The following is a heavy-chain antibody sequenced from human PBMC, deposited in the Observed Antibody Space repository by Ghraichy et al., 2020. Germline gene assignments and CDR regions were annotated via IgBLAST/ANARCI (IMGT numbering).Heavy chain of an antibody. Sequence: SQTLSLTCAISGDSVSRNTAAWNWLRQSPSGGLEWLGRTYYRSEWNYDYATSVRGRISIDADTSGNQFSLHLTSVTPEDTALYYCVEGWAFDIWGQGAMVTVSS. J-gene: IGHJ3*02. D-gene: IGHD5-24*01. CDR2: TYYRSEWNY. CDR1: GDSVSRNTAA. CDR3: VEGWAFDI. V-gene: IGHV6-1*01.